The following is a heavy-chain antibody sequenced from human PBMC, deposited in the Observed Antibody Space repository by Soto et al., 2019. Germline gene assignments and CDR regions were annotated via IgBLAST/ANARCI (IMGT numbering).Heavy chain of an antibody. CDR2: ISAYNGNT. D-gene: IGHD3-10*01. CDR3: ARDGEEWFGETLPGRFDP. CDR1: GYTFTSYG. V-gene: IGHV1-18*01. J-gene: IGHJ5*02. Sequence: ASVKVSCKASGYTFTSYGISWVRQAPGQGLEWMGWISAYNGNTNYAQKLQGRVTMTTDTSTSTAYMELRSLRSDDTAVYYCARDGEEWFGETLPGRFDPWGQGTLVTVSS.